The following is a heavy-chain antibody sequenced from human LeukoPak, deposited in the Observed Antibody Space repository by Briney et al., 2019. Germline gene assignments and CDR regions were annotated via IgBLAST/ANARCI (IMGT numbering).Heavy chain of an antibody. Sequence: GGSLRLSCAASGFTVSSNYMSWVRQAPGKGLEWVSVIYSGGSTYYADSVKGRFTISRDNSKNTLYLQMNSLRAEDTAVYYCARDPQGPRGYCSGGSRSFYWGQGTLVTVSS. CDR3: ARDPQGPRGYCSGGSRSFY. V-gene: IGHV3-66*01. CDR2: IYSGGST. J-gene: IGHJ4*02. D-gene: IGHD2-15*01. CDR1: GFTVSSNY.